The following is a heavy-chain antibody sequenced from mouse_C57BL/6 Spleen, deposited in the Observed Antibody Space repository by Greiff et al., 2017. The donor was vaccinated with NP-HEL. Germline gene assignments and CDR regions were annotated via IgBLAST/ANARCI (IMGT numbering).Heavy chain of an antibody. V-gene: IGHV1-59*01. D-gene: IGHD2-4*01. CDR2: IDPSDSYT. Sequence: QVQLKQPGAELVRPGTSVKLSCKASGYTFTSYWMHWVKQRPGQGLEWIGVIDPSDSYTNYNQKFKGKATLSVDTSSSTAYMQLSSLTSEDSAVYYCARRPYYDYDGGFDVWGTGTTVTVSS. CDR1: GYTFTSYW. J-gene: IGHJ1*03. CDR3: ARRPYYDYDGGFDV.